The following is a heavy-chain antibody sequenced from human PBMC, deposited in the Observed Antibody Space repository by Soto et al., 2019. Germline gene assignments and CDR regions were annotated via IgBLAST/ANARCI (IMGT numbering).Heavy chain of an antibody. CDR3: ARLKVSHDSSGYLDY. CDR2: IYPGDSDT. Sequence: GESLKISCKGSGYSFTSYWIGWMRQMPGKGLEWMGIIYPGDSDTRYSPSFQGQVTISADKSISTAYLQWSSLKASDTAMYYCARLKVSHDSSGYLDYWGQGTLVTVSS. CDR1: GYSFTSYW. D-gene: IGHD3-22*01. J-gene: IGHJ4*02. V-gene: IGHV5-51*01.